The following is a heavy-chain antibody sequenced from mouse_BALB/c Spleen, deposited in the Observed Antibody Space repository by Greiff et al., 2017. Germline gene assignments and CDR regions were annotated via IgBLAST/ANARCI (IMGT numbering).Heavy chain of an antibody. Sequence: VQLHQSGAELVRPGASVTLSCKASGYTFTDYEMHWVKQTPVHGLEWIGAIDPETGGTAYNQKFKGKATLTADKSSSTAYMELRSLTSEDSAVYYCTRGYGNYEGAMDYWGQGTSVTVSS. D-gene: IGHD2-10*02. CDR2: IDPETGGT. V-gene: IGHV1-15*01. CDR1: GYTFTDYE. CDR3: TRGYGNYEGAMDY. J-gene: IGHJ4*01.